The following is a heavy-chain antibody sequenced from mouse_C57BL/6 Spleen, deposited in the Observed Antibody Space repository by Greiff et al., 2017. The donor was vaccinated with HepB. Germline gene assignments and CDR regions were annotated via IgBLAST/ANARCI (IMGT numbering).Heavy chain of an antibody. Sequence: VQLQQPGAELVMPGASVKLSCKASRYTFTSYWMHWVKQRPGQGLEWIGEIDPSDSYTNYNQKFKGKSTLTVDKSSSTAYMQPSSLTSEDSAVYYCARSPGAFTTVDYWGQGTTRTVSS. V-gene: IGHV1-69*01. CDR1: RYTFTSYW. J-gene: IGHJ2*01. CDR3: ARSPGAFTTVDY. D-gene: IGHD1-1*01. CDR2: IDPSDSYT.